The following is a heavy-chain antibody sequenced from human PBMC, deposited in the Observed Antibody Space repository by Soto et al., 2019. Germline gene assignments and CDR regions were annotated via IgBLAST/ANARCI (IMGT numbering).Heavy chain of an antibody. J-gene: IGHJ4*02. Sequence: SETLSLTCTVSGGSISSSSYYWRWIRQPPGKGLEWIGSIYYSGSTYYNPSLKSRVTISVGTSKNQFSLKLSSVTAADTAVYYCASFHSSSSRKPFDYWGQGTLVTVSS. V-gene: IGHV4-39*01. CDR2: IYYSGST. CDR1: GGSISSSSYY. CDR3: ASFHSSSSRKPFDY. D-gene: IGHD6-6*01.